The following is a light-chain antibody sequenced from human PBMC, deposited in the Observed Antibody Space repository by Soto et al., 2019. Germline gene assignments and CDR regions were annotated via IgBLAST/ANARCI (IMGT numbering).Light chain of an antibody. J-gene: IGKJ4*01. CDR1: QSVSSSY. CDR3: QQRSNWPPLT. CDR2: GAS. V-gene: IGKV3D-20*02. Sequence: EIVLTQSPGTLSLSPGERATLSCRASQSVSSSYVAWYQQRPGQAPRLLIYGASSRASGIPDRFSGSGSGTDFTLTISSLEPEDFAVYYCQQRSNWPPLTFGGGTKVEIK.